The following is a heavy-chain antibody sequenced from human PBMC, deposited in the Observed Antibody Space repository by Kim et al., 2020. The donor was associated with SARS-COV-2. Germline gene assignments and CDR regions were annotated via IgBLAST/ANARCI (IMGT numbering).Heavy chain of an antibody. CDR1: GGSISSYY. J-gene: IGHJ5*02. Sequence: SETLSLTCTASGGSISSYYWSWIRQPPGKGLEWIGYIYYSGSTKYNPSLKSRVTISVDTSKNQFSLKLSSVTAADTAVYYCARNGDYDILTGYPSNWFDPWGQGTLVTVSS. CDR2: IYYSGST. V-gene: IGHV4-59*08. D-gene: IGHD3-9*01. CDR3: ARNGDYDILTGYPSNWFDP.